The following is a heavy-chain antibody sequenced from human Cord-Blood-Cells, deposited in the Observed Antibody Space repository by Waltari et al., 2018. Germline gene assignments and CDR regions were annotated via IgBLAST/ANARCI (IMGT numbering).Heavy chain of an antibody. D-gene: IGHD7-27*01. J-gene: IGHJ4*02. CDR3: AREMITGDGY. Sequence: GQGLEWMGGIIPIFGTANYAQKFQGRVTITADKSTSTAYMELSSLRSEDTAVYYCAREMITGDGYWGQGTLVTVSS. CDR2: IIPIFGTA. V-gene: IGHV1-69*06.